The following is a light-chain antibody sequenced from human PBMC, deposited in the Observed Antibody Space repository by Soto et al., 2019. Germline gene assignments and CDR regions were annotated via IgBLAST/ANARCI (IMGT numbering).Light chain of an antibody. J-gene: IGKJ4*01. CDR2: GAS. CDR3: QQYHNWPPLP. V-gene: IGKV3D-15*01. Sequence: ETLMTQSPATLSASPGERVTLSCRASQNINFNLAWYQQKPGQAPRVLIYGASSRASGIPDRFSGCGPGTDFTLTISRIEHDDFAFYYCQQYHNWPPLPFGGGTRVVIK. CDR1: QNINFN.